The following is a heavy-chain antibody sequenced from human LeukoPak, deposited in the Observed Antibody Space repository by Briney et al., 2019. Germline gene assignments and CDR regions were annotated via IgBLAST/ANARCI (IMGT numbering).Heavy chain of an antibody. CDR1: GFTISNYA. D-gene: IGHD3-9*01. CDR2: ISNSASTI. V-gene: IGHV3-48*02. Sequence: GGSLSRYCAASGFTISNYAMNWVRQAQGKGREGISYISNSASTIYSAESVKGRFTISRDNAKNSLFLQMNGQRDEDTAVYYCARDVDWAFDIWGQGTRVTVSS. CDR3: ARDVDWAFDI. J-gene: IGHJ3*02.